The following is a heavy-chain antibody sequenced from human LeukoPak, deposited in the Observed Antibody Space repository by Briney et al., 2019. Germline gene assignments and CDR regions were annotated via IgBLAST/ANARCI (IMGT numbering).Heavy chain of an antibody. CDR3: ARNYDSSGYLSAFDI. D-gene: IGHD3-22*01. CDR1: GFTFSSYA. J-gene: IGHJ3*02. V-gene: IGHV3-30*01. CDR2: ISYDGSNK. Sequence: PGRSLRLSCAASGFTFSSYAMHWVRQAPGKGLEWVAVISYDGSNKYYADSVKGRFAISRDNSKNTLYLQMNSLRAEDTAVYYCARNYDSSGYLSAFDIWGQGTMVTFSS.